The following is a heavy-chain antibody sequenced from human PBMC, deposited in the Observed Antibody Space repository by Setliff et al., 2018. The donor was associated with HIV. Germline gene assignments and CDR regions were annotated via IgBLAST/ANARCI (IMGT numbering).Heavy chain of an antibody. CDR3: ARPYYYGSGVGSYYYYYYMDV. CDR1: GFTFSSYS. D-gene: IGHD3-10*01. CDR2: ISSSSSTI. J-gene: IGHJ6*03. Sequence: PGGSLRLSCAASGFTFSSYSMNWVRQAPGKGLEWVSYISSSSSTIYYADSVKGRFTISRDNAKNSLYLQMNSLRAEDTAVYYCARPYYYGSGVGSYYYYYYMDVWGKGTTVTVSS. V-gene: IGHV3-48*01.